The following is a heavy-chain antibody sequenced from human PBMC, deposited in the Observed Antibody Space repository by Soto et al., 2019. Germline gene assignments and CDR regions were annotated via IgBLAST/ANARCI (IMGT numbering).Heavy chain of an antibody. CDR3: ARDKKAGPYYYYGMDV. V-gene: IGHV1-69*13. D-gene: IGHD6-19*01. Sequence: GASVKVSCKASGGTFSSYAISWVRQAPGQGLEWMGGIIPIFGTANYAQKFQGRVTITADESTSTAYMELSSLRSEDTALYYCARDKKAGPYYYYGMDVWGQGTTVTVSS. CDR1: GGTFSSYA. J-gene: IGHJ6*02. CDR2: IIPIFGTA.